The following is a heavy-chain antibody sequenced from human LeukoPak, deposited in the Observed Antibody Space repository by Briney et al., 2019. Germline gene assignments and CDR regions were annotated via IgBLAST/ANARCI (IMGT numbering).Heavy chain of an antibody. CDR2: IIPIFGTA. CDR3: ARDHRGGDCYPRADAFDI. Sequence: SVKVSCKASGGTFSSYAISWVRQAPGQGLEWMGGIIPIFGTANYAQKFQGRVTITADESTSTAYMELSSLRSEDTAVYYCARDHRGGDCYPRADAFDIWGQGTMVTVSS. CDR1: GGTFSSYA. D-gene: IGHD2-21*01. V-gene: IGHV1-69*01. J-gene: IGHJ3*02.